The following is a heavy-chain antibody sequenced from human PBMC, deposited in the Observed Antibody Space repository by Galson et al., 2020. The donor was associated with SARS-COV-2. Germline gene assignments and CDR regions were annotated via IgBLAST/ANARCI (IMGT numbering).Heavy chain of an antibody. CDR1: GYTFTGYY. Sequence: ASVKVSCKASGYTFTGYYMHWVRQAPGQGLEWMGWIHPNSCGTNYAHNFQGRATMTRDTSISTAYMELSRLRYDDTAVYYCARDLNLGYCSGGSCYYFDYWGQGTLVTVSS. D-gene: IGHD2-15*01. V-gene: IGHV1-2*07. CDR2: IHPNSCGT. J-gene: IGHJ4*02. CDR3: ARDLNLGYCSGGSCYYFDY.